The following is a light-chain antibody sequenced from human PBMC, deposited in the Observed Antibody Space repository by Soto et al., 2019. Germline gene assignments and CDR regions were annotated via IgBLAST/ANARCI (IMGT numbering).Light chain of an antibody. CDR2: KAS. CDR3: QQYNSNPYT. J-gene: IGKJ2*01. Sequence: DIQMTQSPSTLSASVGDRVTITCRASQSISFWLAWYQQKPGKAPKLLIYKASSLQSEVPSRFSGSGSGTEFTLTISSLQPDDFATYYCQQYNSNPYTFGQGTKLEI. V-gene: IGKV1-5*03. CDR1: QSISFW.